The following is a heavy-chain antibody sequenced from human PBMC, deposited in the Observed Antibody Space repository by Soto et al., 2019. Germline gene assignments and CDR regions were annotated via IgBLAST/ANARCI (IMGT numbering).Heavy chain of an antibody. D-gene: IGHD3-3*01. CDR1: GFTFSSYG. Sequence: QVQLVESGGGVVQPGRSLRLSCAASGFTFSSYGMHWVRQAPGKGLEWVAVISYDGSNKYYADSVKGRFTISRDNSKNTLYLQMNSLRAEDTAVYYCAKDREYYDFWSGYPFYYYYGMDVWGQGTTVTVSS. CDR2: ISYDGSNK. J-gene: IGHJ6*02. V-gene: IGHV3-30*18. CDR3: AKDREYYDFWSGYPFYYYYGMDV.